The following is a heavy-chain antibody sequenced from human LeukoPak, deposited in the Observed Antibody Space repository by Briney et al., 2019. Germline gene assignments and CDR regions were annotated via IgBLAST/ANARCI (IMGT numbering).Heavy chain of an antibody. CDR3: ARAGTHSSSLDY. D-gene: IGHD6-6*01. CDR1: GFTFSSYS. CDR2: ISSSSSYI. J-gene: IGHJ4*02. Sequence: GGSLRLSCAASGFTFSSYSMNWVRQAPGKGLEWVSSISSSSSYIYYADSVKGRFTISRDNAKNSLYLQMSSLRAEDTAVYYCARAGTHSSSLDYWGQGTLVTVSS. V-gene: IGHV3-21*01.